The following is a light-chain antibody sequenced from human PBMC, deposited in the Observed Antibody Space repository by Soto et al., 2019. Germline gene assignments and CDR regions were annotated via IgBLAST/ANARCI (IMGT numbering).Light chain of an antibody. Sequence: IVLTKSPGTLSLSPGERATLSCRASPSVGSTNLAWYQQKSGQAPRLLIYAASSRATGIPDRFSGSGSGSDFTLTISRLEPEDFAVYFCQQYGSSTETFGQGTKVEIK. CDR3: QQYGSSTET. V-gene: IGKV3-20*01. J-gene: IGKJ1*01. CDR2: AAS. CDR1: PSVGSTN.